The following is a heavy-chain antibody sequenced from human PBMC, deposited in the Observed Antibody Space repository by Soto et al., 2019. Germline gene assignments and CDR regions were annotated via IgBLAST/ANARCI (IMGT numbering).Heavy chain of an antibody. D-gene: IGHD6-6*01. CDR1: GYSFTSYW. J-gene: IGHJ6*02. V-gene: IGHV5-10-1*01. CDR2: IDPSDSYT. CDR3: ARHSGASKLGRGMDV. Sequence: GESLKISCKGSGYSFTSYWISWVRQMPGKGLEWMGRIDPSDSYTNYSPSFQGHVTISADKSISTAYLQWSSLKAPDTAMYYCARHSGASKLGRGMDVWGHGTTVTVSS.